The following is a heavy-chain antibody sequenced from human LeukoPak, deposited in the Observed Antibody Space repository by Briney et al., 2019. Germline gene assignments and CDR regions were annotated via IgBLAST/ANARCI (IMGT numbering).Heavy chain of an antibody. CDR3: ASVINGSTVDY. V-gene: IGHV4-34*01. CDR2: INHSGST. J-gene: IGHJ4*02. Sequence: SETLSLTCAVYGGSFSGYYWSWIRQPPGKGLEWIGEINHSGSTNYNPSLKSRVTISVDTSKNQFSLKLRSVTAADTAVYYCASVINGSTVDYWGQGTLVTVSS. CDR1: GGSFSGYY. D-gene: IGHD1-7*01.